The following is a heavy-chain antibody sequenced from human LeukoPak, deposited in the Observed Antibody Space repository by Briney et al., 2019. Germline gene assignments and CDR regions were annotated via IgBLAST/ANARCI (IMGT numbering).Heavy chain of an antibody. Sequence: GGSLRLSCATSGFTFDDYGMNWVRQAPGKGLEWVSNINWNGRNVDYADSVKGRFTISRDKAMNSLHLQMNSLRAEDTAVYYCARSRRYCSGGSCYSRLDYWGQGTLVTVSS. J-gene: IGHJ4*02. V-gene: IGHV3-20*04. CDR2: INWNGRNV. CDR3: ARSRRYCSGGSCYSRLDY. D-gene: IGHD2-15*01. CDR1: GFTFDDYG.